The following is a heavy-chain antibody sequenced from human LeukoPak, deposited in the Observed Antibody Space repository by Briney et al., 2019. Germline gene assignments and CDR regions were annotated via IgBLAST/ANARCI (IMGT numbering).Heavy chain of an antibody. CDR2: IYYSGNT. CDR1: GGSISSYY. J-gene: IGHJ4*02. CDR3: ARDVGATPGYFDY. Sequence: PSETLSLTCTVSGGSISSYYWKWIRQPPGKGLEWIAYIYYSGNTNYNPSLKSRVTISVDTSKNQFSLKLSSVTAADTAVYYCARDVGATPGYFDYWGQGTLVTVSS. D-gene: IGHD1-26*01. V-gene: IGHV4-59*01.